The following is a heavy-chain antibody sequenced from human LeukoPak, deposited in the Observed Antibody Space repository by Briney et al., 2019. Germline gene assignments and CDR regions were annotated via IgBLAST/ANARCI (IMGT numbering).Heavy chain of an antibody. Sequence: GGSLRLSCAASGFTFDSYTMSWVRQAPGKGLEWVSYISSSSSYTNYADSVKGRFTISRDNAKNSLYLQMNSLRAEDTAVYYCARVGVVVTAIDFYFDYWGQGTLVTVSS. CDR3: ARVGVVVTAIDFYFDY. V-gene: IGHV3-11*06. CDR1: GFTFDSYT. J-gene: IGHJ4*02. D-gene: IGHD2-21*02. CDR2: ISSSSSYT.